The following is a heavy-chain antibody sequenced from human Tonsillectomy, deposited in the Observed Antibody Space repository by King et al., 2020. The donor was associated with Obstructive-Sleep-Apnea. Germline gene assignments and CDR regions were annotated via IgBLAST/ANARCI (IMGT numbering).Heavy chain of an antibody. CDR3: ARDTPDLYVLERVGEGSDV. J-gene: IGHJ6*02. Sequence: HVQLVESGGGVVQPGRSLRLSCAASGFTFSVYAVHWVRQAPGKGLEWVAVISYDGSNEYYADSVKGRFTISRDNSKNTLYLQMNSLRLEDTAVYFCARDTPDLYVLERVGEGSDVWGPGTTVTVSS. CDR1: GFTFSVYA. D-gene: IGHD3-10*01. V-gene: IGHV3-30*04. CDR2: ISYDGSNE.